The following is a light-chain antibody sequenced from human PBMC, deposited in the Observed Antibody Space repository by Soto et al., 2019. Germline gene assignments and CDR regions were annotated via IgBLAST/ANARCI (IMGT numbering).Light chain of an antibody. Sequence: QSVLTQPASVSGSPGQSITISCTGTSSDVGAYNYVSWFQQHPGEAPKLMIYDVSDRSSGVSNRFSGSKSGNTASLTISGLQAEGEADYYCSSYTSSSTRVFGTGTKVTVL. CDR3: SSYTSSSTRV. CDR2: DVS. J-gene: IGLJ1*01. CDR1: SSDVGAYNY. V-gene: IGLV2-14*01.